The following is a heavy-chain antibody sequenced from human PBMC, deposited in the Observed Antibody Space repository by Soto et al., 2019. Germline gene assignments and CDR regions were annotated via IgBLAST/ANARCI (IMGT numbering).Heavy chain of an antibody. V-gene: IGHV1-8*01. J-gene: IGHJ6*02. CDR3: ARGRGYSYGYEDYYGMDV. D-gene: IGHD5-18*01. CDR1: GYTFTSYD. CDR2: MNPNSGNT. Sequence: ASVKVSCKASGYTFTSYDINWVRQATGQGLEWMGWMNPNSGNTGYAQKFQGRVTMTRNTSISTAYMELSSLRSEDTAVYYCARGRGYSYGYEDYYGMDVWGQGTTVTVSS.